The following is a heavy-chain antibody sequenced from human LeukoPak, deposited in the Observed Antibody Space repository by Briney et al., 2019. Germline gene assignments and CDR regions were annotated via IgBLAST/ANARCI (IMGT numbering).Heavy chain of an antibody. Sequence: SESLSLTCTVSGGSISSHYWSWIRQPPGKGLEWIGYIYYSGSTNYNPSLKSRVTISVDTSKNQFSLKLSSVTAADTAVYYCARLYCSGGSCFDYWGQGTLVTVSS. CDR2: IYYSGST. CDR1: GGSISSHY. D-gene: IGHD2-15*01. V-gene: IGHV4-59*11. CDR3: ARLYCSGGSCFDY. J-gene: IGHJ4*02.